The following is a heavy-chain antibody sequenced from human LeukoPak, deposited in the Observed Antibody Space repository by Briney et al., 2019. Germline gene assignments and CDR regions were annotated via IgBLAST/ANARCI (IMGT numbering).Heavy chain of an antibody. Sequence: SETLSLTCTVSGGSISSHYWSWIRQPPGKGLEWIGYIYYSGSTNYNPSLKSRVTISVDTSKNQFSLKLSSVTAADTAVYYCARTRTLCSSTSCYGGWFDPWGQGPWSPSPQ. V-gene: IGHV4-59*11. D-gene: IGHD2-2*01. CDR2: IYYSGST. J-gene: IGHJ5*02. CDR3: ARTRTLCSSTSCYGGWFDP. CDR1: GGSISSHY.